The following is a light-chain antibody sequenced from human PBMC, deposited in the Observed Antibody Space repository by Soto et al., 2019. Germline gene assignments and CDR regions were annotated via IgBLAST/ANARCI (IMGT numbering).Light chain of an antibody. J-gene: IGKJ3*01. Sequence: IQLAQSPSSLSASVGDRVTISCRASQGIANFLAWYQQKPGKAPKLLIYGASTLQSGVPSRFSGSGSGTDFTLTISSLEPEDFGIYYCKQLKGSPIPFGPGTKVDIK. V-gene: IGKV1-9*01. CDR3: KQLKGSPIP. CDR1: QGIANF. CDR2: GAS.